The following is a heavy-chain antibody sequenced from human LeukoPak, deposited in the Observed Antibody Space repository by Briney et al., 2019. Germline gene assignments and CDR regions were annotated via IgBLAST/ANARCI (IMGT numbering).Heavy chain of an antibody. CDR2: ISGSGGST. J-gene: IGHJ4*02. CDR3: AKDPGYSSSYDY. V-gene: IGHV3-23*01. CDR1: GFTFSSYA. Sequence: GGSLRLSCAASGFTFSSYAMSWVRQAPGKGLEWVSAISGSGGSTYYADPVKGRFTISRDNSKNTLYLQMNSLRAEDTAVYYCAKDPGYSSSYDYWGQGTLVTASS. D-gene: IGHD6-13*01.